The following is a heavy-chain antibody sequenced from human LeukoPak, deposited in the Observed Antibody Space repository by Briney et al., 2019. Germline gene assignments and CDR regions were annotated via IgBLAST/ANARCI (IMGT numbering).Heavy chain of an antibody. CDR1: GGSITTYY. CDR3: AKGLTTPDY. Sequence: SETLSLTCTVSGGSITTYYWSWIRQPPGKGLEWIRYIYYSGSTNYNPSLKSRVTISVDTSKNQCSLKLSSVTAADTAVYYCAKGLTTPDYWGQGTLVTVSS. J-gene: IGHJ4*02. D-gene: IGHD1-1*01. V-gene: IGHV4-59*08. CDR2: IYYSGST.